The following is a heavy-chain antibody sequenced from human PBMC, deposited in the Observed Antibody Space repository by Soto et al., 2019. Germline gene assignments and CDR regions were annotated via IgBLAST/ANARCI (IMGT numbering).Heavy chain of an antibody. D-gene: IGHD3-3*01. CDR3: ARDLTIFGVVPTYGMDV. J-gene: IGHJ6*02. CDR2: IWYDGSNK. V-gene: IGHV3-33*01. CDR1: GFTFSSYG. Sequence: GGSLRLSCAASGFTFSSYGMHWVRQAPGKGLEWVAVIWYDGSNKYYADSVKGRFTISRDNSKNTLYLQMNSLRAEDTAVYYCARDLTIFGVVPTYGMDVWGQGTTVTVSS.